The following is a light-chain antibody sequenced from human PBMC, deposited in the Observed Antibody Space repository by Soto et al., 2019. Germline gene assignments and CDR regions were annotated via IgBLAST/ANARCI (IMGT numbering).Light chain of an antibody. J-gene: IGKJ5*01. CDR1: QVLVYSDGNTY. Sequence: DFVMTQSPLSLPVTLGQPSSISCRSSQVLVYSDGNTYLNWFHQRPGQSPRXLIYKVSNRDSGVPDRLRGSGSGTDFTMKISRVEAEDVGVYYCMQGTHWPPTFGQGTRLEIK. CDR3: MQGTHWPPT. CDR2: KVS. V-gene: IGKV2-30*01.